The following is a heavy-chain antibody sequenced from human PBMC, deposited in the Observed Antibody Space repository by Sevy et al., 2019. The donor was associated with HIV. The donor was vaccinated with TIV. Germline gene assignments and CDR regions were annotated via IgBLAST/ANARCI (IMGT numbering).Heavy chain of an antibody. J-gene: IGHJ4*02. CDR3: TRGYYSDSSGYSDY. CDR1: GFTFGDYA. V-gene: IGHV3-49*03. D-gene: IGHD3-22*01. Sequence: GGSLRLSCTGSGFTFGDYAMSWFRQAPGMGLVWVGLIRSKDYGGATEYAASVKGRFTISRDDSKSIADLKMNSLKTEDTAVYYCTRGYYSDSSGYSDYWGQGTLVTVSS. CDR2: IRSKDYGGAT.